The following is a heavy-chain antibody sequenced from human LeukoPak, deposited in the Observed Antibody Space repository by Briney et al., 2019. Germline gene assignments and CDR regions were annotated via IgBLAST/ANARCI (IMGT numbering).Heavy chain of an antibody. D-gene: IGHD2-21*01. J-gene: IGHJ4*02. Sequence: GGSLRLSCAASEFTFNNYEMNWVRQAPGKGLEWISYISTDGTMAYYAGSVKGRFTISRDNAKNSLYLQMNSLRADDTAVYYCARETIDCGGDCYDYWGQGTLATVSS. CDR3: ARETIDCGGDCYDY. CDR2: ISTDGTMA. CDR1: EFTFNNYE. V-gene: IGHV3-48*03.